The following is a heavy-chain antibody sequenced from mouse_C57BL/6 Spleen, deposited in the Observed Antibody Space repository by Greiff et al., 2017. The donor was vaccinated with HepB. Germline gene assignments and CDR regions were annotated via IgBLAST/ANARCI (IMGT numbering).Heavy chain of an antibody. CDR1: GFTFSDFY. CDR3: ARDAGYYPYYYAMDY. CDR2: SRNKANDYTT. Sequence: EVKLVESGGGLVQSGRSLRLSCATSGFTFSDFYMEWVRQAPGKGLEWIAASRNKANDYTTEYSASVKGRFIVSRDTSQSILYLQMNALRAEDTAIYYCARDAGYYPYYYAMDYWGQGTSVTVSS. V-gene: IGHV7-1*01. J-gene: IGHJ4*01. D-gene: IGHD2-3*01.